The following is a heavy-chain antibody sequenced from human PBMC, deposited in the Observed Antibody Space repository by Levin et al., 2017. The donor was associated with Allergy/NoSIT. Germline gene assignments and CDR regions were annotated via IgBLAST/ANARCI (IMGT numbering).Heavy chain of an antibody. V-gene: IGHV4-59*01. CDR2: IFQGGSA. J-gene: IGHJ4*02. CDR3: TRGARSTCYYDTNAFWFDN. CDR1: GDSFGNYY. Sequence: SETLSLTCSVSGDSFGNYYWSWIRQPPGKGLEWLGYIFQGGSATYNPSLGSRVTISLDTSKNQVSLNLISLTAADTAAYYCTRGARSTCYYDTNAFWFDNGGQGALVTVSS. D-gene: IGHD3-9*01.